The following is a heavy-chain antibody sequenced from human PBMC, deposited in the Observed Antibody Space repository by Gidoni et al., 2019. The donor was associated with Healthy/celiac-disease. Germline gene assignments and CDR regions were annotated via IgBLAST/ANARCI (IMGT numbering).Heavy chain of an antibody. CDR1: GFTFSRYG. Sequence: QVQLVESGGGVVQPGRSLRLSCAASGFTFSRYGMHWVRQAPGKGREWVAVISYDGSNKYYADSVKGRFTISRDNSKNTLYLQMNSLRAEDTAVYYCATFTASSGWKNWFDPWGQGTLVTVSS. CDR2: ISYDGSNK. CDR3: ATFTASSGWKNWFDP. V-gene: IGHV3-30*03. J-gene: IGHJ5*02. D-gene: IGHD6-19*01.